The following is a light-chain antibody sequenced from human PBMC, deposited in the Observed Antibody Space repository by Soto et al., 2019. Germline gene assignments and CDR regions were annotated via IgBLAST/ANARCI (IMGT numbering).Light chain of an antibody. CDR3: QSYDSRLSAYV. Sequence: QSVLTQPLSLSVAPGQRVTISCTGSSSNIGAGYDVHGYLQLPGTAPKRLAYTKNNRPSGVPDRFSGSKSGTSDSLAISGLRAEDEADYYCQSYDSRLSAYVFGNGTKVTVL. CDR2: TKN. V-gene: IGLV1-40*01. CDR1: SSNIGAGYD. J-gene: IGLJ1*01.